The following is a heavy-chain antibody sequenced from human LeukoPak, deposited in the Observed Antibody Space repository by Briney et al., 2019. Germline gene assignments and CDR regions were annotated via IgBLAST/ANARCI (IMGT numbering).Heavy chain of an antibody. D-gene: IGHD6-19*01. V-gene: IGHV3-64D*09. CDR2: ISSNGGST. J-gene: IGHJ4*02. Sequence: GGSLRLSCSASGFTFSSYAMHWVRQAPGMGLEYVSAISSNGGSTYYADSVKGRFTISRDNSKNTLYLQMSGLRAEDTAVYYCVKVMERAVAGPGAYFDYWGQGTLVTVSS. CDR1: GFTFSSYA. CDR3: VKVMERAVAGPGAYFDY.